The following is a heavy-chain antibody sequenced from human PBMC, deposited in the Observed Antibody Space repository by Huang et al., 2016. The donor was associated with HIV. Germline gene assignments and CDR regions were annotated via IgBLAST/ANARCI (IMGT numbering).Heavy chain of an antibody. CDR2: INHIGTT. CDR1: GGSFSDYY. J-gene: IGHJ4*02. CDR3: ARTLWLYGDYGYFDY. D-gene: IGHD4-17*01. V-gene: IGHV4-34*01. Sequence: HVQLQQWGAGLLKPSETLSLTCAVNGGSFSDYYWTWIRQPPGKGLEWIGEINHIGTTNYNPSLKSRVTMSIDTSRRQFSLKVRSVTAADTAVYYCARTLWLYGDYGYFDYWGQGTLVTVSS.